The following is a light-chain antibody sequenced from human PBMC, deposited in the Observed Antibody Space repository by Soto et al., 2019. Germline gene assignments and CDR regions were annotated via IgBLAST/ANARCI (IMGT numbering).Light chain of an antibody. CDR1: QGISSY. V-gene: IGKV1-8*01. CDR3: QQYYSYPLFT. J-gene: IGKJ3*01. CDR2: ASS. Sequence: AIRMTQSPSSLSASTGDRVTITCRASQGISSYLAWYQQKPGKAPKLLIYASSTLQSGVPSRFSGNGSGSHFTLTISCLQSEDFATYYCQQYYSYPLFTFGPGTKVDIK.